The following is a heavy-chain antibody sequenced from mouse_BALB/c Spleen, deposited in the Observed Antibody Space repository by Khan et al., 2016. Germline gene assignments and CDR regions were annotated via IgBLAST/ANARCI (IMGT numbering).Heavy chain of an antibody. V-gene: IGHV14-3*02. CDR2: IDPANGNT. CDR3: ARRGPIYYYGSTYGY. J-gene: IGHJ2*01. CDR1: GFNIKDTF. D-gene: IGHD1-1*01. Sequence: VQLQQSGAELVKPGASVKLSCTASGFNIKDTFMHWVKQRPEQGLEWIGRIDPANGNTRYDPKFQGKATITADTSSNTAYLQLSSLTSEDTAVSYCARRGPIYYYGSTYGYWGQGTTLTVSS.